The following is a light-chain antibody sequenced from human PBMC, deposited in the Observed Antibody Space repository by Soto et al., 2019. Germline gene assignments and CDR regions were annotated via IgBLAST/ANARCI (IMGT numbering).Light chain of an antibody. CDR1: SSNIGSNY. V-gene: IGLV1-47*02. J-gene: IGLJ2*01. CDR3: SAWGESLNSVV. Sequence: QSVLTQPPSASGTPGQRVTISCSGSSSNIGSNYVYWYQQLPGTAPRLLIYSNNQRPSGVPDRFSGSKSDTSASLAISGLRSEDEADYYCSAWGESLNSVVFGGGTKVTVL. CDR2: SNN.